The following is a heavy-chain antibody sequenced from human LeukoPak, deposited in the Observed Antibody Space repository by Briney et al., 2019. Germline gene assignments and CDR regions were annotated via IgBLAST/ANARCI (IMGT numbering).Heavy chain of an antibody. D-gene: IGHD3-9*01. V-gene: IGHV3-23*01. J-gene: IGHJ4*02. CDR3: AKDQGTYYDILTGYYDTYYFDY. Sequence: RGSLRLSCAASGFTFSSYAMSWVRQAPGKGLEWVSAISGSGGSTYYADSVKGRFTISRDNTKNTLYLQMNSLRAEDTAVYYCAKDQGTYYDILTGYYDTYYFDYWGQGTLVTVSS. CDR2: ISGSGGST. CDR1: GFTFSSYA.